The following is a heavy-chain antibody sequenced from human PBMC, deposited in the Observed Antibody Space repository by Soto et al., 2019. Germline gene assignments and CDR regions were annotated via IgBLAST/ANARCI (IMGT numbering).Heavy chain of an antibody. J-gene: IGHJ6*02. Sequence: ASVKVSCKASGYTFTSYSISWVRQAPGQGLEWMGWINVYNGNTSYAQKFQGRVTMTRDTSTSTVYMELSSLRSEDTAVYYCARGRRYCSSTSCYLLGYYYYYYGMDVWGQGTTVTVSS. CDR2: INVYNGNT. V-gene: IGHV1-18*01. D-gene: IGHD2-2*01. CDR3: ARGRRYCSSTSCYLLGYYYYYYGMDV. CDR1: GYTFTSYS.